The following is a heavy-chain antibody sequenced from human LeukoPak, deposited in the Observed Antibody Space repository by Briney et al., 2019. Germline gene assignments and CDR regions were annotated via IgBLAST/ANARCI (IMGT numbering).Heavy chain of an antibody. D-gene: IGHD2-21*02. V-gene: IGHV3-33*01. CDR3: ARDQGPIVVVTAFDY. Sequence: GGSLRLSCAASGFTFSSYGMHWVRQAPGKGLEWVAVIWYDGSNKYYADSVKGRFTISRDNSKNTLYLQMNSLRAEDTAVYYCARDQGPIVVVTAFDYWGQGTLVTVSS. CDR1: GFTFSSYG. J-gene: IGHJ4*02. CDR2: IWYDGSNK.